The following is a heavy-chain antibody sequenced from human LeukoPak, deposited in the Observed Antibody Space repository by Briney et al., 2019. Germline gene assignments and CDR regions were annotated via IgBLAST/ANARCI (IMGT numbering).Heavy chain of an antibody. CDR3: ARAYGDYVNY. V-gene: IGHV4-59*01. CDR1: GGSISSYY. CDR2: IYYSGST. J-gene: IGHJ4*02. Sequence: SETLSLTCTVSGGSISSYYWSWIRQPPGKGVEWIGYIYYSGSTNYNPSLKSRVTISVEKSKNKISLKLSSVTAADPAVYYCARAYGDYVNYWGQGTLVTVSS. D-gene: IGHD4-17*01.